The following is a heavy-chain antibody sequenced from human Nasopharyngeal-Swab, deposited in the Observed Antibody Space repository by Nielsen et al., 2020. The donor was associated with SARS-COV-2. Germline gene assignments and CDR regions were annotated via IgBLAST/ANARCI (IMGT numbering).Heavy chain of an antibody. D-gene: IGHD4-23*01. CDR2: IIPIFGTT. CDR3: ARRVGYGGGDWYFDL. CDR1: GGTFSSYA. V-gene: IGHV1-69*13. J-gene: IGHJ2*01. Sequence: SVTVSCKASGGTFSSYAISWVRQAPGQGLEWMGGIIPIFGTTNYAQKFQGRVTITADESTSTAYMELSSLRSEDTAVYYCARRVGYGGGDWYFDLWGRGTLVTVSS.